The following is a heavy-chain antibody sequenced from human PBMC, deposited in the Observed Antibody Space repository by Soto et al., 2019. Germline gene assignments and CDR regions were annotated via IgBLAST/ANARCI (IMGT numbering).Heavy chain of an antibody. V-gene: IGHV4-39*01. CDR1: GGSISSKSYS. D-gene: IGHD2-15*01. CDR2: LYSNRDT. CDR3: SRHPGYCSGGSCNGQYTLDV. J-gene: IGHJ6*02. Sequence: SETLSLTCSVSGGSISSKSYSWGWIRQPPGKGLEWIGTLYSNRDTYYKPSLKSRVTISADTSQKQFSLDLTSVTATDTVVYFFSRHPGYCSGGSCNGQYTLDVWGQGTTVTVSS.